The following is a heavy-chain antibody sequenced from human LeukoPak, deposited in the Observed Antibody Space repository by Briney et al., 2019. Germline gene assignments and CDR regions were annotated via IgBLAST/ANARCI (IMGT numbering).Heavy chain of an antibody. CDR2: ISRSSSFR. V-gene: IGHV3-21*01. J-gene: IGHJ4*02. CDR3: ARSPLLLYFGDAYYFDY. Sequence: GGSLRLSCEASGFNSSTYSLNWVRQAPGKGLEWVSSISRSSSFRYYADSVKGRFTISRDNAKNSLYLQVNSLRAEDTAMYYGARSPLLLYFGDAYYFDYWGQGTLVTVSS. CDR1: GFNSSTYS. D-gene: IGHD3-10*01.